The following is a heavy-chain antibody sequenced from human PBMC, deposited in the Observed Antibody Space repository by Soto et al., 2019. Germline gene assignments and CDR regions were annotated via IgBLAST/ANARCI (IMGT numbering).Heavy chain of an antibody. Sequence: SETLSLACAVYGVSFTGYYWSWIRQPPGKGLEWIGEINHSGSTNYNPSVKSRVTISVDTYKKQFSLKLSSVTAADTAVYYCATSYYNFWSGYYLAYFDYWGQGTLVTVSS. CDR1: GVSFTGYY. CDR3: ATSYYNFWSGYYLAYFDY. J-gene: IGHJ4*02. V-gene: IGHV4-34*01. CDR2: INHSGST. D-gene: IGHD3-3*01.